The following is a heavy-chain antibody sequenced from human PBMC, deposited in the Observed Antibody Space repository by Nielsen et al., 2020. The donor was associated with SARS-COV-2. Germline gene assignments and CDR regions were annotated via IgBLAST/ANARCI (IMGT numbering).Heavy chain of an antibody. CDR3: ASEDHIAAAGSFDP. V-gene: IGHV4-39*07. J-gene: IGHJ5*02. CDR1: GGSISSSSYY. Sequence: SETLSLTCTVSGGSISSSSYYWGWIRQPPGKGLEWIGSIYYSGSTYYNPSLKSRVTISVDTSKNQFSLKLSSVTAADTAVYYCASEDHIAAAGSFDPWGQGTLVTVSS. D-gene: IGHD6-13*01. CDR2: IYYSGST.